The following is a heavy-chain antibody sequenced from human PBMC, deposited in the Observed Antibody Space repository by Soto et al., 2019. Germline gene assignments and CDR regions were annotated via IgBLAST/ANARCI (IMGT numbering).Heavy chain of an antibody. CDR1: GFIFRTYA. J-gene: IGHJ5*02. CDR2: ISGSGGST. CDR3: AKDGWELLRGFDP. V-gene: IGHV3-23*01. Sequence: EVQLLESGGGLVQPGGSLRLSCAASGFIFRTYAMTWVRQAPGKGLEWVSTISGSGGSTYYADSVKGRFTISRDNSKNTLYLQMNSLRAEVTAVYYCAKDGWELLRGFDPWGQGTLVTVSS. D-gene: IGHD1-26*01.